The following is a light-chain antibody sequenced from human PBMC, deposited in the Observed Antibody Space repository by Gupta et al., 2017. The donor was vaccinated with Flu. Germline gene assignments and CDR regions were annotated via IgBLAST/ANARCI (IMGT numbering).Light chain of an antibody. CDR3: MPGAHWPWA. J-gene: IGKJ1*01. CDR2: QVS. CDR1: LGLVHSDGNTY. V-gene: IGKV2-30*02. Sequence: DVVMTQSPLSLPVTLGQPPSISCRSSLGLVHSDGNTYLHWFQQRRGQSPRRLIYQVSYRDSGVPDRFSGSGSGTGFTLKISRVEAEDVGVDYSMPGAHWPWAFGQGTKVEIK.